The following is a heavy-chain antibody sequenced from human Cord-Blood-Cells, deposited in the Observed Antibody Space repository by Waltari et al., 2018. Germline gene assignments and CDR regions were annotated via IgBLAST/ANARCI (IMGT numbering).Heavy chain of an antibody. Sequence: VQLQESGPGLVKPSDTLSLTCSVSGYSITSGYYWGRIRQPPGKGLEWIGSSYHSGSTYYNPSLKSRVTISVDTSKSQFSLKLSSVTAADTAVYYCARGGNYDFWSGYHDAFDIWGQGTMVTVSS. V-gene: IGHV4-38-2*02. CDR1: GYSITSGYY. CDR2: SYHSGST. CDR3: ARGGNYDFWSGYHDAFDI. D-gene: IGHD3-3*01. J-gene: IGHJ3*02.